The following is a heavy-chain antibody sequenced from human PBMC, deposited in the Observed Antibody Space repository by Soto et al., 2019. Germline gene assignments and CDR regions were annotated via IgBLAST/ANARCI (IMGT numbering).Heavy chain of an antibody. D-gene: IGHD6-19*01. V-gene: IGHV4-30-2*01. CDR1: GGSISSGGYS. CDR2: IYHSGST. CDR3: ARGGSSGWLYYFDY. Sequence: QLQLQESGSGLVKPSQTLSLTCAVSGGSISSGGYSWSWIRQPPGKGLEWIGYIYHSGSTYYNPSLKIRVTISVDRSKNQFSLKLSSVTAADTAVYYCARGGSSGWLYYFDYWGQGTLVTVSS. J-gene: IGHJ4*02.